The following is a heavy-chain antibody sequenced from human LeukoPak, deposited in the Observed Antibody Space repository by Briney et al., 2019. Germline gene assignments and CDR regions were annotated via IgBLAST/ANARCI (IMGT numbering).Heavy chain of an antibody. D-gene: IGHD3-16*02. CDR1: GGSISSGSYY. CDR3: ARGRHYDYVWGSYLYYFDY. J-gene: IGHJ4*02. Sequence: SETLSLTCTVSGGSISSGSYYWSWIRQPAGKGLEWIGRIYTSGSTNYNPSLKSRVTISVDTSKNQFSLKLSTVTAADTAVYYCARGRHYDYVWGSYLYYFDYWGQETLVTVSS. V-gene: IGHV4-61*02. CDR2: IYTSGST.